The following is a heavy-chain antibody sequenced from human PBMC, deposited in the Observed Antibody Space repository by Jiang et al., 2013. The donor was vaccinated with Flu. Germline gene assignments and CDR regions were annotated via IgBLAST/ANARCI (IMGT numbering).Heavy chain of an antibody. D-gene: IGHD2/OR15-2a*01. V-gene: IGHV1-69*01. CDR2: IPFFGTA. CDR3: ARDSSSEAYPLLLYYFDL. J-gene: IGHJ2*01. Sequence: IPFFGTANYAQQFQGRVTITADASTGTAYMELSSLTSEDTAVYYCARDSSSEAYPLLLYYFDLWGRGTPVTVSS.